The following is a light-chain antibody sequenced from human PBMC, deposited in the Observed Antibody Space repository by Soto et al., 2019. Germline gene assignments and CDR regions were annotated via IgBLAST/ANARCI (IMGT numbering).Light chain of an antibody. Sequence: DNQMTQSPSSLSASVGDRVSITGRAGQAISTYLNWYQQKPGKAPTLLIYASSHLQNGVPSRFSGSGSGTDFTLTISSLQPEDFASYFCQQSYRNHITFDGGTKVDIK. CDR1: QAISTY. J-gene: IGKJ4*01. CDR2: ASS. CDR3: QQSYRNHIT. V-gene: IGKV1-39*01.